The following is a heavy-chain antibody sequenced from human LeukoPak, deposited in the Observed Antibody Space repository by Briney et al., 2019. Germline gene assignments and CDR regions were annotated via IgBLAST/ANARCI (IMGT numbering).Heavy chain of an antibody. J-gene: IGHJ4*02. CDR1: GFPLSSYS. CDR2: INIGSTTV. Sequence: GGSLRLSCAASGFPLSSYSINWVRQAPGKGLEWVSYINIGSTTVNYADSVKGRFTISRDNAKNSLYLQISSLRAEDTAVYYCSTAKFDNWGQGTLVTVSS. CDR3: STAKFDN. V-gene: IGHV3-48*01.